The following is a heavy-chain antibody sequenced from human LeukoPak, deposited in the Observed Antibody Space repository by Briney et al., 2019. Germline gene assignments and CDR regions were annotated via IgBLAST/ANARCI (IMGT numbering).Heavy chain of an antibody. CDR3: ARDPDYYDSSGSSAAAT. V-gene: IGHV3-21*01. D-gene: IGHD3-22*01. CDR2: ISSSSSYI. CDR1: GFTFSSYS. Sequence: PGGSLRLSCAASGFTFSSYSMTWVRQAPGKGLEWVSSISSSSSYIYYADSVKGRFTISRDNAKNSLYLQMNSLRAEDTAVYYCARDPDYYDSSGSSAAATWGQGTLVTASS. J-gene: IGHJ5*02.